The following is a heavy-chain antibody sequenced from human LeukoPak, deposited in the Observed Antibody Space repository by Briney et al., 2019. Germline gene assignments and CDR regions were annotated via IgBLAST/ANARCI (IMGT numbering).Heavy chain of an antibody. CDR3: ARETYYYDSSGYSPYYYYYMDV. D-gene: IGHD3-22*01. J-gene: IGHJ6*03. CDR2: ISAYNGNT. CDR1: GYTFTSYG. Sequence: GASVKVSCTASGYTFTSYGISWVRQAPGQGLEWMGWISAYNGNTNYAQKLQGRVTMTTDTSTSTAYMELRSLRSDDTAVYYCARETYYYDSSGYSPYYYYYMDVWGKGTTVTVSS. V-gene: IGHV1-18*01.